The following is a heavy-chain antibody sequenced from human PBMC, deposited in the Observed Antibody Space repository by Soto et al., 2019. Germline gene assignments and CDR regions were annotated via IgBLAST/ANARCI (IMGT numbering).Heavy chain of an antibody. D-gene: IGHD3-16*01. CDR1: GYRFTTYG. V-gene: IGHV1-18*01. Sequence: ASVKVSCKVSGYRFTTYGINWVRQAPGQGLEWVGWFNPDNQNTNYAQKFQDRVSLTTDSSTNTAYMELRDLRSDDTAVYHCARVRFGDPFDCWGQGSLVTVSS. J-gene: IGHJ4*02. CDR2: FNPDNQNT. CDR3: ARVRFGDPFDC.